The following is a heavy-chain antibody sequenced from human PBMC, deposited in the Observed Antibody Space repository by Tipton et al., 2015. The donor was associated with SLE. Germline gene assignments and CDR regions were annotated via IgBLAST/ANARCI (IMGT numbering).Heavy chain of an antibody. J-gene: IGHJ4*02. CDR3: AKKMVRGLIMPSPFDY. CDR1: GFTFSNFW. Sequence: SLRLSCVASGFTFSNFWMSWVRQAPGKGLEWVSSFSGSGGSIYYADSVKGRFTISRDNSKNTLFLQMNSLRAEDTAVYYCAKKMVRGLIMPSPFDYWGQGTLVTVSS. D-gene: IGHD3-10*01. CDR2: FSGSGGSI. V-gene: IGHV3-23*01.